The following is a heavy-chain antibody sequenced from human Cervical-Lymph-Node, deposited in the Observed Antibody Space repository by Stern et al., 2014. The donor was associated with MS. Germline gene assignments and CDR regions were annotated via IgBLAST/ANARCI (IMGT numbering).Heavy chain of an antibody. V-gene: IGHV3-30-3*01. CDR3: ARDLGY. CDR2: ISTDGSAT. CDR1: GFTFSNFA. Sequence: MQLVESGGSVVQPGRSLRLSCAASGFTFSNFAMNWFRQSPDKGLQWLAAISTDGSATNYADSVKGRFTIYRDNSKNTLYLEMNSLTTDDTAVFYCARDLGYWGQGTLVTVSS. J-gene: IGHJ4*02.